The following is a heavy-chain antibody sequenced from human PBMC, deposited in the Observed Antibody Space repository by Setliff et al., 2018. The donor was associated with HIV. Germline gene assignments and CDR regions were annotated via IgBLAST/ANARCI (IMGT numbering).Heavy chain of an antibody. V-gene: IGHV3-7*01. J-gene: IGHJ4*02. Sequence: GGSLRLSCAASGLTFSNYWMAWVRQAPGKGLEWVANINLDGGQRYYVDSVKGRFTVSRDNAKDSMFLQMNSLRGEDTAVYYCATNFLYDILTGYFPYQFDQWGQGTLVTVSS. CDR2: INLDGGQR. CDR3: ATNFLYDILTGYFPYQFDQ. CDR1: GLTFSNYW. D-gene: IGHD3-9*01.